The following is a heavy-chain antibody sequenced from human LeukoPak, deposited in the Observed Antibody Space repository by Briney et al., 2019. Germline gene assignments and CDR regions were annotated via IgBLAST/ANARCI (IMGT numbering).Heavy chain of an antibody. CDR2: INHSGST. Sequence: SETLSLTCAVYGGSFSVYYWSWIRQPPGKGLEWIGEINHSGSTNYNPSLKSRVTISLDTSKNHFSLKLSSVTAADTAVYYCARNVGVVYYYYMDVWGKGTTVTVSS. D-gene: IGHD3-3*01. CDR1: GGSFSVYY. CDR3: ARNVGVVYYYYMDV. J-gene: IGHJ6*03. V-gene: IGHV4-34*01.